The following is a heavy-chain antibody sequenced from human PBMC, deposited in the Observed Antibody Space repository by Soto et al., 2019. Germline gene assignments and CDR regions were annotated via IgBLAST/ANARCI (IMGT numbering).Heavy chain of an antibody. Sequence: QVQLVQSGAEVKKPGASVKVSCKASGYTFTSYGISWVRQAPGQGLEWMGWISAYNGNTNYAQKLQGRATMTTDTSTSTAYMELRSLRSDDTAVYYCAGDGNGITIFGVDPHWFDPWGQGTLVTVSS. V-gene: IGHV1-18*01. J-gene: IGHJ5*02. CDR2: ISAYNGNT. CDR3: AGDGNGITIFGVDPHWFDP. CDR1: GYTFTSYG. D-gene: IGHD3-3*01.